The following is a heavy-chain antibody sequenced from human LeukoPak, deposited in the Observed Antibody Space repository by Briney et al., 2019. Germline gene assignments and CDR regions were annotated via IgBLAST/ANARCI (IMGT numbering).Heavy chain of an antibody. CDR3: ARDHPPGYSSGWYFDY. D-gene: IGHD6-19*01. Sequence: ASVKVSCKASGRTFSSYAISWVRQAPGQGLEWMGGIIPIFGTANYAQKFQGRVTITADESTSTAYMELSSLRSEDTAVYYCARDHPPGYSSGWYFDYWGQGTLVTVSS. J-gene: IGHJ4*02. CDR1: GRTFSSYA. CDR2: IIPIFGTA. V-gene: IGHV1-69*13.